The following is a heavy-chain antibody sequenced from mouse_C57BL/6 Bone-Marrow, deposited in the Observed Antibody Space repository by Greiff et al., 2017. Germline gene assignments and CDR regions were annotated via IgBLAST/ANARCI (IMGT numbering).Heavy chain of an antibody. D-gene: IGHD1-1*01. J-gene: IGHJ4*01. Sequence: QVQLQQPGAELVKPGASVKLSCKASGYTFTSYWMHWVKQRPGQGLEWIGMIHPNSGSTNYNEKFKSKATLTVDKSSSTAYMQLSSLTSEDSAVYYCAREEPYYGSGMDYWGQGTSVTVSS. CDR2: IHPNSGST. V-gene: IGHV1-64*01. CDR3: AREEPYYGSGMDY. CDR1: GYTFTSYW.